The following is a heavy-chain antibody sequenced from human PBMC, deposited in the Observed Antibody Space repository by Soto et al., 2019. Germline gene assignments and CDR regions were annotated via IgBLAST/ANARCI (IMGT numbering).Heavy chain of an antibody. Sequence: QLHLVQSGAVVKKPGASVTVSCSASGYPVTAYYMHWVRQAPGRGLEWMGGINPATGAAKYTQTFQGRVTITRDTSTSTVFMELRGLTSEDPAGFYCARGGGVGVAGSAAFDMWGQGTLVTVSS. J-gene: IGHJ3*02. CDR1: GYPVTAYY. CDR3: ARGGGVGVAGSAAFDM. CDR2: INPATGAA. V-gene: IGHV1-2*02. D-gene: IGHD3-3*01.